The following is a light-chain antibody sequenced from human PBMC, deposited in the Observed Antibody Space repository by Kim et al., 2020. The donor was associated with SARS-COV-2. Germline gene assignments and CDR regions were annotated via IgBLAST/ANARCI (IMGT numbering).Light chain of an antibody. CDR1: QGISSY. J-gene: IGKJ4*01. CDR3: QQLNSYPRHT. V-gene: IGKV1-9*01. CDR2: AAS. Sequence: DIQLTQSPSFLSASVGDRVTITCRASQGISSYLAWYQQKPGKAPKLLIYAASTLQSGVPSRFSGSGSGTEFTLTISSLQPEDFATYYCQQLNSYPRHTLGGGTKLEI.